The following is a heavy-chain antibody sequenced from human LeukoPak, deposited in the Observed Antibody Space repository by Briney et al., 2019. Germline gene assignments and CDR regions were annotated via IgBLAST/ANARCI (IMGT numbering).Heavy chain of an antibody. Sequence: SETLTLTCTVPGGSISSYYWSWIRQPPGKGRGWIGYIYYSGSINYNPSLKTRVTISVDTSKTQSSLKLSSVTAADTAVYYRATHPTVTTLDNAFDIWGQGKMVTVSS. CDR3: ATHPTVTTLDNAFDI. V-gene: IGHV4-59*08. D-gene: IGHD4-17*01. CDR2: IYYSGSI. J-gene: IGHJ3*02. CDR1: GGSISSYY.